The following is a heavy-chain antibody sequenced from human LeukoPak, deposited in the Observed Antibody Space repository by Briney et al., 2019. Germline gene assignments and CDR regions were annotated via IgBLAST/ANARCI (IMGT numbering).Heavy chain of an antibody. J-gene: IGHJ4*02. CDR2: IRYDGSNK. CDR1: GFTFSSYD. CDR3: ARDATVGIDY. Sequence: GGSLRLSCAASGFTFSSYDMHWVRQAPGKGLEWVAFIRYDGSNKYYADSVKGRFTISRDNSKNTLYLQMNSLRAEDTAVYYCARDATVGIDYWGQGTLVTVSS. V-gene: IGHV3-30*02. D-gene: IGHD4-23*01.